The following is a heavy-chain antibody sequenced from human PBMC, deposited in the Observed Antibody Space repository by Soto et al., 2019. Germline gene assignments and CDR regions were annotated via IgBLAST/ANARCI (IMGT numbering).Heavy chain of an antibody. Sequence: GVSLRLSCAASGFTVSSNYMSWVRQAPGKGLEWVSVIYSGGSTYYADSVKGRFTISRDNSKNTLYLQMNSLRAEDTAVYYCARDRYCSGGSCYEEYYYYMDVWGKGTTVTVSS. J-gene: IGHJ6*03. CDR1: GFTVSSNY. CDR2: IYSGGST. CDR3: ARDRYCSGGSCYEEYYYYMDV. V-gene: IGHV3-66*01. D-gene: IGHD2-15*01.